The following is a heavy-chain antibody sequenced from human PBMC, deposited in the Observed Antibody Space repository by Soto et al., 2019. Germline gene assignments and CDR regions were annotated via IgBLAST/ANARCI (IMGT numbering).Heavy chain of an antibody. CDR3: AKDGGQWLPNWFDP. D-gene: IGHD6-19*01. J-gene: IGHJ5*02. V-gene: IGHV3-23*01. CDR1: GFTFDSFA. CDR2: ISGSGGST. Sequence: GGSLRLSCAASGFTFDSFAMTWVRQAPGKGLEWVSAISGSGGSTYYADSVKGRFTISRDNSKNTLYLQMNSLRAEDTAVYYCAKDGGQWLPNWFDPWGQGTLVTVSS.